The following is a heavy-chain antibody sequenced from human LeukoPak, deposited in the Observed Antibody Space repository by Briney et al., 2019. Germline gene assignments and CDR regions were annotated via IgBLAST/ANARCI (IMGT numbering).Heavy chain of an antibody. CDR1: GFTFDDYG. CDR2: IKQDGSEK. D-gene: IGHD2-21*02. J-gene: IGHJ4*02. V-gene: IGHV3-7*01. CDR3: AREVTPYY. Sequence: QSGGSLRLSCAASGFTFDDYGLSWVRQVPGKGLEWVANIKQDGSEKYYVDSVEGRFTISRDNAKNSLYLQMNSLRAEDTAVYYCAREVTPYYWGQGTLVTVSS.